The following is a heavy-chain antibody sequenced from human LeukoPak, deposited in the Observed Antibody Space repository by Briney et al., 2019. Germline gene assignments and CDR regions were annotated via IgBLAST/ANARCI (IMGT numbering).Heavy chain of an antibody. CDR2: IVPILGIA. Sequence: SVKVSCKASGGTFSSYTISWVRQAPGQGLEWMGRIVPILGIANYAQKFQGRVTITADKSTSTAYMELSSLRSEDTAVYYCARGISSSSFDYWGQGTLVTVSS. J-gene: IGHJ4*02. CDR3: ARGISSSSFDY. D-gene: IGHD6-6*01. CDR1: GGTFSSYT. V-gene: IGHV1-69*02.